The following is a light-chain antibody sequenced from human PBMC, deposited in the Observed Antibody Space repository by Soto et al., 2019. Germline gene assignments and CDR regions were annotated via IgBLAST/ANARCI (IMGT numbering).Light chain of an antibody. CDR3: LQHDTYPYS. J-gene: IGKJ2*01. CDR1: QDISNY. CDR2: EAS. Sequence: IQVTQSPSAMSASVGDRVTITCRASQDISNYLAWFQQKPGQVPKRLIYEASNLQSGVPSRFSGSGSETEFTLTISSLQPEDFATYYCLQHDTYPYSFXQGTKVDIK. V-gene: IGKV1-17*03.